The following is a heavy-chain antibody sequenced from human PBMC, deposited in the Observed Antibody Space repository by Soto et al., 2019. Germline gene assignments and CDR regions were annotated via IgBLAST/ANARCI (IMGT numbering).Heavy chain of an antibody. D-gene: IGHD3-10*01. J-gene: IGHJ4*02. CDR2: IYYSGST. CDR3: ARPGNYGSGSYLYYLDY. Sequence: SETLSLTCTVSGGSISSSGYYWGWIRQPPGKGLEWIGSIYYSGSTYYNPSLKSRVTISVDTSKNQFSLKLSSVTAADTAVYYCARPGNYGSGSYLYYLDYWGQGTLVTVSS. V-gene: IGHV4-39*01. CDR1: GGSISSSGYY.